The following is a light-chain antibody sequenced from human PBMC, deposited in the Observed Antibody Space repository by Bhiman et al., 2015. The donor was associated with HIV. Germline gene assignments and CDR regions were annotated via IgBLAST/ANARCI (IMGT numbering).Light chain of an antibody. CDR3: QAWDSSTGV. V-gene: IGLV3-1*01. J-gene: IGLJ1*01. CDR1: RLGDKY. CDR2: QDN. Sequence: SYELTQPSSVSVSPGQTASITCSGDRLGDKYACWYQQKPGQSPILVIYQDNMRPSGIPERFSGSNSGNTATLTISGTQAMDEADYYCQAWDSSTGVFGTGTKVTVL.